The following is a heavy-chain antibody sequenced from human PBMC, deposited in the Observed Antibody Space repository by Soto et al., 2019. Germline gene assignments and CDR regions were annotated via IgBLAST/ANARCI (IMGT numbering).Heavy chain of an antibody. J-gene: IGHJ6*02. Sequence: LSLTCTVSGGSISSGGYYWSWIRQHPGKGLEWIGYIYYSGSTYYNPSLKSRVTISVDTSKNQFSLKLSSVTAADTAVYYCARDFSSGYYFSYYYGMDVWGQGTRVTVSS. CDR3: ARDFSSGYYFSYYYGMDV. V-gene: IGHV4-31*03. D-gene: IGHD3-22*01. CDR1: GGSISSGGYY. CDR2: IYYSGST.